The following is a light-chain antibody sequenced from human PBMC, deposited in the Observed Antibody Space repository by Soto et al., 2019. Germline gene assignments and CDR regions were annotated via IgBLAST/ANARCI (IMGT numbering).Light chain of an antibody. CDR2: NTN. CDR3: VIYIYRATNWV. J-gene: IGLJ3*02. Sequence: QAVVTQEPSFSVSPGGTVTLTCGLSSGSVSATNYPSWYQQTPGQAPRTLIYNTNTRSSGVPDRFSGSILGNKAALTITGAQADDDSDYYCVIYIYRATNWVFGGGTKATVL. CDR1: SGSVSATNY. V-gene: IGLV8-61*01.